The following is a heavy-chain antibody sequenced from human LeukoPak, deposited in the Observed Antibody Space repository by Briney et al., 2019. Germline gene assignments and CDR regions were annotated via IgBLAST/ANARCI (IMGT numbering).Heavy chain of an antibody. Sequence: GGSLRLSCAASGFTFSDYYMSWIRQAPGKGLEWVSYISSSGSTIYHADSVKGRFTISRDNSKNTLYLQMNSLRAEDTAVYYCTREGQQLAPDYYYGMDVWGQGTTVTVSS. J-gene: IGHJ6*02. V-gene: IGHV3-11*04. CDR2: ISSSGSTI. CDR3: TREGQQLAPDYYYGMDV. CDR1: GFTFSDYY. D-gene: IGHD6-13*01.